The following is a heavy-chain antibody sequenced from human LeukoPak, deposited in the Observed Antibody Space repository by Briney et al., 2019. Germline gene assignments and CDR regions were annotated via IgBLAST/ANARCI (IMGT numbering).Heavy chain of an antibody. J-gene: IGHJ6*02. CDR1: GFTFSSYW. CDR2: IKQDGSEK. Sequence: GGSLRLSCAASGFTFSSYWMSWVRQAPGKGLEWVANIKQDGSEKYYVDSVKGRFTISRDNAKNSLYLQMNSLRAEDTAVYYCARTLGAPIYGMDVWGQGTTVTVSS. V-gene: IGHV3-7*01. D-gene: IGHD1-26*01. CDR3: ARTLGAPIYGMDV.